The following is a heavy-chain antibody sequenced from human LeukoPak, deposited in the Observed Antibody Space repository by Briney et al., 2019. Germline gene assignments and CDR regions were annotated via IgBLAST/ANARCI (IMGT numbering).Heavy chain of an antibody. Sequence: GGSLRLSCATSGFTFGIHYMSWVRQAPGRGPEWFSYISGNGGDIAYADSVKGRFTISRDNAKNLLPLQMNSLRVEDTAVYHCVRHSGRAGGQWGQGTLIAVPS. D-gene: IGHD3-10*01. CDR2: ISGNGGDI. CDR1: GFTFGIHY. J-gene: IGHJ4*02. V-gene: IGHV3/OR16-9*01. CDR3: VRHSGRAGGQ.